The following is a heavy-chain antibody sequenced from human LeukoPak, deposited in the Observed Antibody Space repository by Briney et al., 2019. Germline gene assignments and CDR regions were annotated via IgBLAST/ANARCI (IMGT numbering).Heavy chain of an antibody. Sequence: RASVKVSCKASGYTLTSYAMNWVRQAPGQGLEWMGWINTNTGNPTYAQGFTGRFVFSLDTSVSTAYLQISSLKAEDTAVYYCVRATLVYYMDVWGKGTTVTVSS. CDR3: VRATLVYYMDV. J-gene: IGHJ6*03. CDR2: INTNTGNP. V-gene: IGHV7-4-1*02. CDR1: GYTLTSYA.